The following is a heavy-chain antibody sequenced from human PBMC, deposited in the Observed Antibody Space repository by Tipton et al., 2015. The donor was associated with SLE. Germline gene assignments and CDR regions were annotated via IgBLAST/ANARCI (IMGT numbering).Heavy chain of an antibody. D-gene: IGHD2-15*01. CDR1: GGSISSYY. CDR3: ARDKGGLKDY. Sequence: TLSLTCTVSGGSISSYYWSWIRQPPGKGLEWIGYIYYSGSTNYNPSLKSRVTISVDTSKNQFSLKLSSVTAADTAVYYCARDKGGLKDYWGQGTLVTVSS. CDR2: IYYSGST. J-gene: IGHJ4*02. V-gene: IGHV4-59*01.